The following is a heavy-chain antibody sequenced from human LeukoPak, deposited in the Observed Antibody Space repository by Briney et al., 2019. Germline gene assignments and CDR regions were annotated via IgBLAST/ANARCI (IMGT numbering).Heavy chain of an antibody. Sequence: GGSLRLSCAVSGFTFNDHAMSWVRQAPGKGLEWVSSISGSGGSTYYADYVKGRSTISRDNSKNVVYFEMHSLRGEDTAVYFCARGGQNFDFWRFDYWGQGTLVVVSS. CDR3: ARGGQNFDFWRFDY. V-gene: IGHV3-23*01. CDR2: ISGSGGST. CDR1: GFTFNDHA. D-gene: IGHD3-3*01. J-gene: IGHJ4*02.